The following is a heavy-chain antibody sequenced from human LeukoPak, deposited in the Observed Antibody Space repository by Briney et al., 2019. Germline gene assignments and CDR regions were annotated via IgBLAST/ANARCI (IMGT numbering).Heavy chain of an antibody. CDR2: IYYDGSNI. CDR3: ARDWRTNSFDY. V-gene: IGHV3-33*01. J-gene: IGHJ4*02. D-gene: IGHD1-1*01. Sequence: PGGSLRLSCAASGFTFTIYGMHGVRQGTGKGLERVDFIYYDGSNIYYADYVKGRFTISRDISKNTLYLQMYSLRAEDTAIYYCARDWRTNSFDYWGQGTLVTVSS. CDR1: GFTFTIYG.